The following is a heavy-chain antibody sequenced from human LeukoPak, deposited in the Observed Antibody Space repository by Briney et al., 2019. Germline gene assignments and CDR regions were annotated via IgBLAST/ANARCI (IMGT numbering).Heavy chain of an antibody. CDR2: INANSGDT. V-gene: IGHV1-2*02. D-gene: IGHD3-22*01. CDR3: AREISGYSDY. CDR1: GYTFTVCY. Sequence: ASVKDSCKPPGYTFTVCYMHRGREAPGQGLEWMGWINANSGDTKYAQKFQGRVTMTRDTSISTAYMELSRLRSDDTAMYYCAREISGYSDYWGQGTLVTVSS. J-gene: IGHJ4*02.